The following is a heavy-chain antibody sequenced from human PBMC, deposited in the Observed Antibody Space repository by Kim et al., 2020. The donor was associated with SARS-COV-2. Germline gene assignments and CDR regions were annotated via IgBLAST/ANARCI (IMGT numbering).Heavy chain of an antibody. CDR3: ARGGGSGSYGIYYFGMDV. CDR1: GFTFSNYG. Sequence: GGSLRLSCAASGFTFSNYGIHWVRQAPGKGLEWVAVIWYDGTTKYYADSVKGRFTISRDNSKNTLYVQMNSLRAEDTAVYYCARGGGSGSYGIYYFGMDVWGQGTTVTVSS. J-gene: IGHJ6*02. D-gene: IGHD1-26*01. CDR2: IWYDGTTK. V-gene: IGHV3-33*01.